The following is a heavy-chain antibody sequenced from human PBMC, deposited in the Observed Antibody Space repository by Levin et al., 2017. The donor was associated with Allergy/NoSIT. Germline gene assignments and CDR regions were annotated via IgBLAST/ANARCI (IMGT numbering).Heavy chain of an antibody. CDR2: LRSIRHGGTS. Sequence: SCAASGFTFGDYAMSRFRQAPGKGLEWVAFLRSIRHGGTSEYAASVKGRFIISRDDSKSIAYLQMNSLKTEDTGMYFCTRDIAARHWFDPWGQGTLVTVSS. J-gene: IGHJ5*02. V-gene: IGHV3-49*03. CDR1: GFTFGDYA. D-gene: IGHD6-6*01. CDR3: TRDIAARHWFDP.